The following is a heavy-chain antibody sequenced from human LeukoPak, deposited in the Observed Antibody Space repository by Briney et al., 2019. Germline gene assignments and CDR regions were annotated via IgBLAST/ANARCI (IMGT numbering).Heavy chain of an antibody. CDR3: SRGLDSRKLGY. CDR1: GASFNSDDQY. Sequence: SSETLSLTCTVSGASFNSDDQYWNWIRQSPGKGLEWIGSIHPSGMLYNNPSLESRVTMSRDTSKNQFSLNLNSVTAAVTAVYFCSRGLDSRKLGYWGQGILVTVSS. CDR2: IHPSGML. J-gene: IGHJ4*02. D-gene: IGHD3-22*01. V-gene: IGHV4-31*03.